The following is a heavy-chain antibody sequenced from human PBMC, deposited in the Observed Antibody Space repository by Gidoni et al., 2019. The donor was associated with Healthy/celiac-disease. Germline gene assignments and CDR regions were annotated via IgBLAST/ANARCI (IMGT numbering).Heavy chain of an antibody. D-gene: IGHD1-26*01. CDR1: GFTFSGSA. V-gene: IGHV3-73*01. J-gene: IGHJ3*02. CDR2: IRSKANSYAT. CDR3: TSRWELLVDAFDI. Sequence: EVQLVESGGGLVQPGGSLQLFCAASGFTFSGSAMHWVRQASGKGLEWVGRIRSKANSYATAYAASVKGRFTISRDDSKNTAYLQMNSLKTEDTAVYYCTSRWELLVDAFDIWGQGTMVTVSS.